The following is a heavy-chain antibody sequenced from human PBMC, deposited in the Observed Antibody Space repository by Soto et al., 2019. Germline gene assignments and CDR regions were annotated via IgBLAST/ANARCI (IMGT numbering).Heavy chain of an antibody. V-gene: IGHV3-73*01. D-gene: IGHD3-22*01. CDR2: IRSKANSYAT. Sequence: GGSLRLSCAASEFIFSGSAMHWVRQASGKGLEWVGRIRSKANSYATAYAASVKGRFTISRDDSKNTAYLQMNSLKTEDTAVYYCTSSALIDYYYYYGMDVWGQGTTVTVSS. CDR1: EFIFSGSA. CDR3: TSSALIDYYYYYGMDV. J-gene: IGHJ6*02.